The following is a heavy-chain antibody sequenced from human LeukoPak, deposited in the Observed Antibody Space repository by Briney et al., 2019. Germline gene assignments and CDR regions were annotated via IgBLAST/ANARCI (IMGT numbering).Heavy chain of an antibody. D-gene: IGHD2-15*01. CDR1: GGSISSSSYY. CDR2: IYYSGST. CDR3: ASERSANVGMDV. J-gene: IGHJ6*02. V-gene: IGHV4-39*01. Sequence: SETLSLTCTVSGGSISSSSYYWGWIRQPPGKGLEWIGSIYYSGSTYYNPSLKSRVTISVDTSKNQFSLKLSSVTAADTAVYYCASERSANVGMDVWGQGTTVTVSS.